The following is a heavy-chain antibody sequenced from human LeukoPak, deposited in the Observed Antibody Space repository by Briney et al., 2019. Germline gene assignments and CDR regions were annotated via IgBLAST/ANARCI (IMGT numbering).Heavy chain of an antibody. J-gene: IGHJ6*02. CDR1: GFTLSGYW. Sequence: GSLRLSCAASGFTLSGYWMHWVRKAPGEGLVWVSRIDPDGTTTNYADSVKGRFTTSRDNAKNTLYLQMNSLRAEDTALYYCTRVQAGRAGLMDVWGRGTTVTVSS. D-gene: IGHD6-13*01. CDR2: IDPDGTTT. CDR3: TRVQAGRAGLMDV. V-gene: IGHV3-74*01.